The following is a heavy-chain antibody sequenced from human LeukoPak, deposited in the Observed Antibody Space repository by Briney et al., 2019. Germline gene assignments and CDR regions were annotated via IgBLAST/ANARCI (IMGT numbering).Heavy chain of an antibody. Sequence: PSETLSLTCSVSGDSIIGYYWGWIRQPPGKGLEWIGNIYYTGNTYYNSSFKSRVTISLDTSKNQFSLKVISMTAADTAAYYCTKSDGYGLIRICGRGTMVTVPS. D-gene: IGHD3-10*01. CDR3: TKSDGYGLIRI. J-gene: IGHJ3*02. CDR2: IYYTGNT. V-gene: IGHV4-39*07. CDR1: GDSIIGYY.